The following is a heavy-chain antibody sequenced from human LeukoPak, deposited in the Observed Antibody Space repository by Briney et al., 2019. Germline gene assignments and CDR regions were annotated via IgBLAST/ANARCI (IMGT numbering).Heavy chain of an antibody. V-gene: IGHV3-11*01. CDR2: ISSSGSTI. D-gene: IGHD6-13*01. J-gene: IGHJ4*02. CDR1: GFTFSSYA. CDR3: ARDFRYSIAADGDY. Sequence: PGGSLRLSCAASGFTFSSYAMSWIRQAPGKGLEWVSYISSSGSTIYYADSVKGRFTISRDNAKNSLYLQMNSLRAEDTAVYYCARDFRYSIAADGDYWGQGTLVTVSS.